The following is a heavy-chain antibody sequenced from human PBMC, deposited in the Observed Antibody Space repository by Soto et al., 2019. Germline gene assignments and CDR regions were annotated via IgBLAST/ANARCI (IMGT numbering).Heavy chain of an antibody. Sequence: KPSETLSLTCTVSGASISSGDYFWRWIRQSPGKGLEWIGYIYDSGSSYYNPSLKSRVTMSVDTSKNQFSLKLRSVTAADTAVYYCAREKGYISGPKNFDYWGQGTLVTVSS. CDR2: IYDSGSS. J-gene: IGHJ4*02. D-gene: IGHD5-12*01. V-gene: IGHV4-30-4*01. CDR3: AREKGYISGPKNFDY. CDR1: GASISSGDYF.